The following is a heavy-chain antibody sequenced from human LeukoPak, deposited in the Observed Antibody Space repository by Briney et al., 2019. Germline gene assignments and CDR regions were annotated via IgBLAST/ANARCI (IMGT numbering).Heavy chain of an antibody. CDR1: VYTFTSHG. D-gene: IGHD4-11*01. Sequence: GASVNVSCKTSVYTFTSHGISWVRQAPGQGLEWMGWIRADNGDTKYAQKFQDRLTVTTDTSTGAAYMELRSLSADDTAVYYCARDWPTVITDYWGQGTLVTVSS. CDR3: ARDWPTVITDY. V-gene: IGHV1-18*01. CDR2: IRADNGDT. J-gene: IGHJ4*02.